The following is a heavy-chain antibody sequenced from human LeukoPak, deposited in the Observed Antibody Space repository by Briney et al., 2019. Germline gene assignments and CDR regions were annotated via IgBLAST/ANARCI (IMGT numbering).Heavy chain of an antibody. J-gene: IGHJ4*02. D-gene: IGHD3-10*01. CDR1: GFTFNNCE. CDR2: ITGSGGST. V-gene: IGHV3-23*01. CDR3: AKGLFWFGEFSAPDY. Sequence: GGSLRHTCAASGFTFNNCETHWVRQAPGKGLEWVSTITGSGGSTYYADSVKGRFTISRDTSKNTLYLQMNSLRAEDTAVYYCAKGLFWFGEFSAPDYWGQGTLVTVSS.